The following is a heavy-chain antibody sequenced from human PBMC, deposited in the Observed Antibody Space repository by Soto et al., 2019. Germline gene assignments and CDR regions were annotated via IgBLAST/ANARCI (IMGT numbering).Heavy chain of an antibody. Sequence: EVQLVESGGGLVQPGGSLRLSCAASGFNFNNYAMHWVRQAPGKGLEWVSGINWNSGRIVYADSVKGRFTISRDNAKNSLYLQMNSLRPEDTALYYCAKGGNRHYDFWSDYWGQGTLVTVSS. J-gene: IGHJ4*02. CDR2: INWNSGRI. V-gene: IGHV3-9*01. D-gene: IGHD3-3*01. CDR3: AKGGNRHYDFWSDY. CDR1: GFNFNNYA.